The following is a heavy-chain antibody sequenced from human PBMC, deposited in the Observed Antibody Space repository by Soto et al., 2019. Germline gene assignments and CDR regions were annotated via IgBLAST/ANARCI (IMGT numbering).Heavy chain of an antibody. Sequence: QVQLVEPGGGVVQPGRSLRLSCVASGFSFSASGVHWVRQAPGKVPEWVAGTTYDGSSEYYGDYVKGRFTMSGESSKNTRYLQMNSLRSEQMALYFCAKDYGTGLWGQGTLVTVSS. CDR1: GFSFSASG. V-gene: IGHV3-30*18. CDR3: AKDYGTGL. CDR2: TTYDGSSE. D-gene: IGHD3-9*01. J-gene: IGHJ4*02.